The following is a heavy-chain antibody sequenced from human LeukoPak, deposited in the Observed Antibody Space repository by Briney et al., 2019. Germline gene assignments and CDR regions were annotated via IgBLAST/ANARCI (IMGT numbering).Heavy chain of an antibody. J-gene: IGHJ2*01. Sequence: PSDTLSLTCTVSGGSISSYYWSWIRQPAGKGLEWIGRIDTSGNTNYKPSLKSRVTMSVDTSKNQFSLKLSSVTAADTAVYYCARVSSSWYQDWYFDLWGRGTLVTVSS. CDR2: IDTSGNT. D-gene: IGHD6-13*01. CDR1: GGSISSYY. V-gene: IGHV4-4*07. CDR3: ARVSSSWYQDWYFDL.